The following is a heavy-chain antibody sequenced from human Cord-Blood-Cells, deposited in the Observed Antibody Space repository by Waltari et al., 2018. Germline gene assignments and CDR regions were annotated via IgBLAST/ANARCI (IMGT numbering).Heavy chain of an antibody. V-gene: IGHV4-34*01. CDR2: INHRGST. Sequence: QVQLQQWGAGLLKPSETLSLTCAVYGGSFSGYYWSWIRQPPGKGLEWIGEINHRGSTNYNPSLKSRVTISVDTSKNQFSLKLSSVTAADTAVYYCARNGPCSSTSCYTYYFDYWGQGTLVTVSS. J-gene: IGHJ4*02. CDR1: GGSFSGYY. D-gene: IGHD2-2*01. CDR3: ARNGPCSSTSCYTYYFDY.